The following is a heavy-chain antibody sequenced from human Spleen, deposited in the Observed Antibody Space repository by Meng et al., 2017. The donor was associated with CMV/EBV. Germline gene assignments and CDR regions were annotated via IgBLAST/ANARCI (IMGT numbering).Heavy chain of an antibody. Sequence: LSCAASCFPFSSYLLTWIRQAPGKGLAWVANLTPDGNQGYYVDSVEGRFTISRDNTKSSLYLQMNNLRAEDTALYYCTKNLVASVGDYWGQGSLVTVSS. CDR2: LTPDGNQG. J-gene: IGHJ4*02. D-gene: IGHD6-13*01. CDR1: CFPFSSYL. V-gene: IGHV3-7*01. CDR3: TKNLVASVGDY.